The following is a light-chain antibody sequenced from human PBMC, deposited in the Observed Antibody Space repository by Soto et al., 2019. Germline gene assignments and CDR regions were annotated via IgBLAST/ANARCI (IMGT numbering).Light chain of an antibody. CDR2: TND. Sequence: QSALTQPPSASGTPGQRVTISFSGSRSNIGRNTVHWYQQLPGTAPNVLIYTNDKRPPGVPDRFSGSKSGTSASLAISGLQSEDGADDYCAARDDSQKGHVFGTGTKVT. V-gene: IGLV1-44*01. CDR1: RSNIGRNT. CDR3: AARDDSQKGHV. J-gene: IGLJ1*01.